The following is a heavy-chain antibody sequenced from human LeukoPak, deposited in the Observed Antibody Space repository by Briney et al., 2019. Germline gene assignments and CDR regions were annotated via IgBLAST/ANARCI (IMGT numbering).Heavy chain of an antibody. D-gene: IGHD2-15*01. V-gene: IGHV1-18*01. J-gene: IGHJ4*02. Sequence: GASVKVSCKASGYTFTSYGISWVRQAPGQGLEWMGCISAYNGNTNYAQKLQGRVTMTTDTSTSTAYMELRSLRSDDTAVYYCARDWYCSGGSCYFLAPFDYWGQGTLVTVSS. CDR2: ISAYNGNT. CDR1: GYTFTSYG. CDR3: ARDWYCSGGSCYFLAPFDY.